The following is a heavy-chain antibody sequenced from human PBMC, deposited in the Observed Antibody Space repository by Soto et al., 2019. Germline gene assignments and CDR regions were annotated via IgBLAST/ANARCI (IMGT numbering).Heavy chain of an antibody. D-gene: IGHD6-19*01. V-gene: IGHV3-30*18. CDR3: AKDMGSSDLDY. J-gene: IGHJ4*02. CDR2: ISYDGSNK. CDR1: GFTFSSYG. Sequence: QVQLVESGGGVVQPGRSLRLSCAASGFTFSSYGMHWVRQAPGKGLEWVAVISYDGSNKYYADSVKGRFTISRDKSKNTLYLQMNSLRAEDTAVYYCAKDMGSSDLDYWGQGTLVTVSS.